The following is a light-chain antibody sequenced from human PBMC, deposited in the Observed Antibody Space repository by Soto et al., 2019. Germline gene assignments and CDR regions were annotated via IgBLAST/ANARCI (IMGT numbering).Light chain of an antibody. Sequence: IVLTQSLATLSLRLGARATISWLASQSLSSSYLAGYQQKPGQAPRLLIYGASSRATGIPDRFSGSGSGTDFTLTISRLEPEDFAVYYCQQYGSSGTFGQGTKVDI. V-gene: IGKV3-20*01. CDR3: QQYGSSGT. CDR1: QSLSSSY. J-gene: IGKJ1*01. CDR2: GAS.